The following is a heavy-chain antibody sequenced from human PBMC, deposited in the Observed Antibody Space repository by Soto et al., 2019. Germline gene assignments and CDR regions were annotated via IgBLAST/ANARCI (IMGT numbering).Heavy chain of an antibody. Sequence: SETLSLTCTVSGGSIISCDYYWSWIRQPPGKGLEWIGYIDDRGSTFYNPSLKSRQTLSMDASKNQVFLNVNTVTAADTAVYYCARTDVSKIVFDYWGQGALVTV. V-gene: IGHV4-30-4*01. CDR1: GGSIISCDYY. J-gene: IGHJ4*02. CDR2: IDDRGST. CDR3: ARTDVSKIVFDY. D-gene: IGHD3-10*02.